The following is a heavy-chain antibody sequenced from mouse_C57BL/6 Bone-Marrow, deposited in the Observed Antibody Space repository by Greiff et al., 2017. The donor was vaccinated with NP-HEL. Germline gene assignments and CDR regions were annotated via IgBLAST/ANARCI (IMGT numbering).Heavy chain of an antibody. Sequence: VQLQQSGSELRSPGSSVKLSCKDFDSEVFPIAYMSWVRQKPGHGFEWIGGILPSIGRTIYGEKFEDKATLDADTLSNTAYLELNSLPSEDSAIYYCARALLLRYWYFDVWGTGTTVTVSS. J-gene: IGHJ1*03. CDR1: DSEVFPIAY. CDR3: ARALLLRYWYFDV. CDR2: ILPSIGRT. D-gene: IGHD1-1*01. V-gene: IGHV15-2*01.